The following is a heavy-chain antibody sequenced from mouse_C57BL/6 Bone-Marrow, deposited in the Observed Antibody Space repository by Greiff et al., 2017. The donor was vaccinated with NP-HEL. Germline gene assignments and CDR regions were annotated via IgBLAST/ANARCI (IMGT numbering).Heavy chain of an antibody. V-gene: IGHV5-4*01. CDR2: ISDGGSYT. J-gene: IGHJ3*01. Sequence: EVKLEESGGGLVKPGGSLKLSCAASGFTFSSYAMSWVRQTPEKRLEWVATISDGGSYTYYPDNVKGRFTISRDNAKNNLYLQMSHLKSEDTGMYDAARDDPPGFAYCVQGTLVTVSA. CDR1: GFTFSSYA. CDR3: ARDDPPGFAY.